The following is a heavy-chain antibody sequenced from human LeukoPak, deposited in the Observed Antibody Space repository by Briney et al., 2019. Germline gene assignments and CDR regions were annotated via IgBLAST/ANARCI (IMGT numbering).Heavy chain of an antibody. CDR3: ARDLVEWLQKNHDAFDI. V-gene: IGHV1-69*13. CDR2: IIPIFGTA. CDR1: GGTFSSYA. J-gene: IGHJ3*02. D-gene: IGHD5-24*01. Sequence: VASVKVSCKASGGTFSSYAISWVRQATGQGLEWMGGIIPIFGTANYAQKFQGRVTITADESTSTAYMELSSLRSEDTAVYYCARDLVEWLQKNHDAFDIWGQGTMVTVSS.